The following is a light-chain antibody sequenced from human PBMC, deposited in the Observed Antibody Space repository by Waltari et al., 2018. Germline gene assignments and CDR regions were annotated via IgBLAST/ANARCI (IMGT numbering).Light chain of an antibody. CDR3: CSYAGGSAFV. Sequence: QSALTQPASVSGSPGQSITISCTGTSSDVGSYNLVSWYQHRPGKAPKLIIYGVSKRPSGVSHRFSGSKSGNTASLTISGLRTEDEADYYCCSYAGGSAFVFGTGTKITVL. CDR2: GVS. V-gene: IGLV2-23*02. J-gene: IGLJ1*01. CDR1: SSDVGSYNL.